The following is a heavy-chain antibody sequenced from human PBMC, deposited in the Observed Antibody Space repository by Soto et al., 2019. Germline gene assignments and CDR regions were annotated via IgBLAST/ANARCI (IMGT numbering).Heavy chain of an antibody. D-gene: IGHD4-17*01. CDR3: ARDNDYGGNGFDY. CDR2: IYYSGST. V-gene: IGHV4-30-4*01. CDR1: GGSISSGDYY. Sequence: SETLSLTCTVSGGSISSGDYYWSWIRQPPGKGLEWIGYIYYSGSTYYNPSLKSRVTISVDTSKNQFSLKLSSVTAADTAVYYCARDNDYGGNGFDYWGQGTLVTVPQ. J-gene: IGHJ4*02.